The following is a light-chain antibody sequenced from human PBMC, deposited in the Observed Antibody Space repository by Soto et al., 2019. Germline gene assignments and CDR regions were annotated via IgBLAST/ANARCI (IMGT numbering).Light chain of an antibody. Sequence: DIQMTQSPSTLSASVGGRVTITCRASQSISSWLAWYQQKPGKAPKLLIYKASSLESGVPSRFSGSGSGTEFTLTISSLQPDDFATYYCQQYKSYSWTFGQGTKVDI. CDR3: QQYKSYSWT. CDR1: QSISSW. J-gene: IGKJ1*01. CDR2: KAS. V-gene: IGKV1-5*03.